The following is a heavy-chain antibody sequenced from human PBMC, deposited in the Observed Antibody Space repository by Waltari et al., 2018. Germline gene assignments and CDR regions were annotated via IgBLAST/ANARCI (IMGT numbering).Heavy chain of an antibody. V-gene: IGHV4-39*07. D-gene: IGHD6-19*01. J-gene: IGHJ3*02. CDR3: ARRKYSSGWYDAFDI. Sequence: QLQLQESGPGLVKPSETLSLTCTVSGGSISSSSYYWGWIRQPPGKGLEWIGSIYYSGSTDYHPSLKSRVTISVDTSKNQFSLKLSSVTAADTAVYYCARRKYSSGWYDAFDIRGQGTMVTVSS. CDR1: GGSISSSSYY. CDR2: IYYSGST.